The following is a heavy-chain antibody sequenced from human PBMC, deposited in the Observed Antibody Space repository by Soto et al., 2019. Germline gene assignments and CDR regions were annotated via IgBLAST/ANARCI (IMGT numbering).Heavy chain of an antibody. CDR3: ATYVGYSNTCLSH. D-gene: IGHD6-13*01. V-gene: IGHV1-3*01. CDR2: IKAGNGDI. CDR1: GYTFTSPA. J-gene: IGHJ4*02. Sequence: QVQLVQSGAEVMQPGASVKVSCKASGYTFTSPATHWVRQAPGQRLEWMGWIKAGNGDIKYSQKFQGRVTFTTDTSANTADMELSSLRSEDTAVYYCATYVGYSNTCLSHWGQGTLVTVPS.